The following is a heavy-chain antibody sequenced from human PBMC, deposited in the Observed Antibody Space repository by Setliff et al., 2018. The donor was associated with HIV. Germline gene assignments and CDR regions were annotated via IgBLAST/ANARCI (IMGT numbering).Heavy chain of an antibody. CDR2: ISGSGGST. CDR3: ASGSPPSYYFDY. J-gene: IGHJ4*02. CDR1: GFTFSYA. V-gene: IGHV3-23*01. Sequence: GGSLRLSCAASGFTFSYAMSWVRQAPGKGLEWVSAISGSGGSTYYADSVKGRFTISRDNSKNTLYLQMNSLRAEDTAVYYCASGSPPSYYFDYWGQGTLVTVSS.